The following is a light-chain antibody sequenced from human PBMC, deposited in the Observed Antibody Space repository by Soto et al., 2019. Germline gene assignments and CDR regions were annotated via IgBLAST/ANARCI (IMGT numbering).Light chain of an antibody. CDR2: TAS. CDR3: QQSYSTPP. J-gene: IGKJ5*01. Sequence: SEMTDCRSSLSASLGDRVTITCRACQNIENYLNWYQQKPGKAPKLLIYTASSLQSGVPSRFRCSGSGADYTLTISSLQPEDFVTYYCQQSYSTPPFGQGTRLEIK. CDR1: QNIENY. V-gene: IGKV1-39*01.